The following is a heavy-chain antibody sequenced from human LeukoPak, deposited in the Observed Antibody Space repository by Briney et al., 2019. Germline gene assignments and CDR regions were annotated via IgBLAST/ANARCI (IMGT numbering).Heavy chain of an antibody. D-gene: IGHD6-19*01. CDR2: IYTSGST. Sequence: SETLSLTCTVSGGSISSYYWSWIRQPAGKRLEWIGRIYTSGSTNYNPSLKSRVTMSVDTSKNQFSLKLSSVTAADTAVYYCAREGEGGIAVAGTYFDYWGQGTLVTVSS. V-gene: IGHV4-4*07. CDR3: AREGEGGIAVAGTYFDY. CDR1: GGSISSYY. J-gene: IGHJ4*02.